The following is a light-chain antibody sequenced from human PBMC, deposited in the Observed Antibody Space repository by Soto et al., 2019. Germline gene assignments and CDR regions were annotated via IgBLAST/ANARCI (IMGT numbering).Light chain of an antibody. CDR2: KVS. CDR1: QSVSSY. J-gene: IGKJ2*01. CDR3: LQGTHWPYT. Sequence: VMTQSPATLSVSPGERATLSCRAIQSVSSYLNWFQQRPGQSPRRLIYKVSNRDSGVPDRFSGSGSGTDFTLKISRVEAEDVGVYYCLQGTHWPYTLGQGTKVDIK. V-gene: IGKV2-30*01.